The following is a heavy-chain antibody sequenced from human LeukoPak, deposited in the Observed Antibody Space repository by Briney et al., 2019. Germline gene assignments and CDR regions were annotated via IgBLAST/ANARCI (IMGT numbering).Heavy chain of an antibody. D-gene: IGHD1-26*01. J-gene: IGHJ4*02. CDR3: ARDGVGAMGLDY. CDR1: GFTFSSYW. CDR2: IKKDGSEK. Sequence: GGSLRLSCAASGFTFSSYWMSWVRQAPGKGLEWVANIKKDGSEKYYVDSVKGRFTISRDNAKNSLYLQMNSLRAEDTAVYCARDGVGAMGLDYWGQGTLVSVSS. V-gene: IGHV3-7*01.